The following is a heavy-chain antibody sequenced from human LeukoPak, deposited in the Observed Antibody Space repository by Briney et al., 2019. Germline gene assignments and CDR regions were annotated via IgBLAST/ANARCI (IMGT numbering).Heavy chain of an antibody. CDR1: GGSISSYY. CDR3: ARSELTPYYYYMDV. Sequence: SETLSLTCTVSGGSISSYYWSWIRQPPGKGLEWIGYIYTSGSTNYNPSLKSRVTISVDTSKNQFSLKLSSVTAADTAVYYCARSELTPYYYYMDVWGKGTTVTVSS. CDR2: IYTSGST. D-gene: IGHD1-14*01. J-gene: IGHJ6*03. V-gene: IGHV4-4*09.